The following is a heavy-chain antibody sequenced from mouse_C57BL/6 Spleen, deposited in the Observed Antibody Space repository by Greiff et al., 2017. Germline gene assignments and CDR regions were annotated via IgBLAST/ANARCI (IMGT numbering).Heavy chain of an antibody. CDR2: IDPETGGT. CDR3: TRSGRLYGGYFDG. J-gene: IGHJ1*03. V-gene: IGHV1-15*01. D-gene: IGHD1-1*01. Sequence: QVQLQQSGAELVRPGASVTLSCKASGYTFTDYEMHWVKQTPVHGLEWIGAIDPETGGTAYNQKFKGKAILTADKSSSTAYMELRSLTSEDSAVYYCTRSGRLYGGYFDGWGTGTTVTVSS. CDR1: GYTFTDYE.